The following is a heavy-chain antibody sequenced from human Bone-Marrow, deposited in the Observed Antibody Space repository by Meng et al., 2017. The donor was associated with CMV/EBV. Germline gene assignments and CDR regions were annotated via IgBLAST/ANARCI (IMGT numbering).Heavy chain of an antibody. Sequence: TCAVSGDSINSRYWWSWVRQPPGKGLEWIGEIYHSGSTNYNPSLKSRVTISVDKSKNQFSLKLSSVTAADTAVYYCARNHGKTDFDYWGQGTLVTVSS. CDR1: GDSINSRYW. CDR3: ARNHGKTDFDY. V-gene: IGHV4-4*02. J-gene: IGHJ4*02. CDR2: IYHSGST. D-gene: IGHD1-14*01.